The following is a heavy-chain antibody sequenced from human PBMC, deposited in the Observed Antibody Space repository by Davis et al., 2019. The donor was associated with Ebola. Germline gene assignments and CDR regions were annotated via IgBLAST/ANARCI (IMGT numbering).Heavy chain of an antibody. CDR3: ARVVVVPAASKNYYYGMDV. V-gene: IGHV4-59*12. Sequence: SETLSLTCTVSGASISSYYWSWIRQPPGKGLEWIGYIYYSGSTNYNPSLKSRVTISVDKSKNQFSLKLSSVTAADTAVYYCARVVVVPAASKNYYYGMDVWGQGTTVTVSS. CDR2: IYYSGST. J-gene: IGHJ6*02. CDR1: GASISSYY. D-gene: IGHD2-2*01.